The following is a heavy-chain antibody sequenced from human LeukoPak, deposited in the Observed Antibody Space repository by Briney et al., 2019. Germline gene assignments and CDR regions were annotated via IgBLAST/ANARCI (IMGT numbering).Heavy chain of an antibody. CDR2: INHSGST. D-gene: IGHD3-10*01. J-gene: IGHJ4*02. CDR1: GGSFSGYY. V-gene: IGHV4-34*01. CDR3: ARGPLWFGELPIDY. Sequence: PSETLSLTCAVYGGSFSGYYGSWIRQPPGKGLEWIGGINHSGSTNYNPSLKSRVTISVDTSKNQFSLKLSSVTAADTAVYYCARGPLWFGELPIDYWGQGTLVTVSS.